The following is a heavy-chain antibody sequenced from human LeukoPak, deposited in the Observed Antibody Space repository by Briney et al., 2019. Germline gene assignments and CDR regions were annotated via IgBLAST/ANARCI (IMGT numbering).Heavy chain of an antibody. V-gene: IGHV3-66*02. D-gene: IGHD5-12*01. Sequence: GGSLRLSCAASGFTVSSNYMSWVRQAPGKGLEWVSVIYSGGSTYYVDSVKGRFTISRDNSKNTLYLQMNSLRAEDTAVYYCARDLRYSGYDERDDAFDIWGRGTMVSVSS. CDR3: ARDLRYSGYDERDDAFDI. CDR2: IYSGGST. J-gene: IGHJ3*02. CDR1: GFTVSSNY.